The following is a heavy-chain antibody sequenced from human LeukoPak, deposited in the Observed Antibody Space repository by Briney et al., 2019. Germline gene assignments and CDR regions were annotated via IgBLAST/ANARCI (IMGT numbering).Heavy chain of an antibody. V-gene: IGHV4-39*07. CDR3: ARGRSEMNSSSFNWFDP. Sequence: PSETLSLTCTVSGGSISSSSYYWGWIRQPPGKGLEWIGSIYYSGSTYYNPSLKSRVTISVDTSKNQFSLKLSSVTAADTAVYYCARGRSEMNSSSFNWFDPWGQGTLVTVSS. D-gene: IGHD6-13*01. CDR1: GGSISSSSYY. J-gene: IGHJ5*02. CDR2: IYYSGST.